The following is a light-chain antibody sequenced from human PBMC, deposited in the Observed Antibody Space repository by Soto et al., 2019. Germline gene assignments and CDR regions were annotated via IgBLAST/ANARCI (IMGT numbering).Light chain of an antibody. J-gene: IGLJ3*02. CDR1: TGAVTSGYY. CDR2: STS. Sequence: QTVVTQEPSLTVSPGGTVTLTCASSTGAVTSGYYPNWFQQKPGQAPRALLYSTSNKYSWTPARFSGSLLGGKAALTLSGVQPEDEAEYYCLLYYGGAHLVFGGGTKLTVL. CDR3: LLYYGGAHLV. V-gene: IGLV7-43*01.